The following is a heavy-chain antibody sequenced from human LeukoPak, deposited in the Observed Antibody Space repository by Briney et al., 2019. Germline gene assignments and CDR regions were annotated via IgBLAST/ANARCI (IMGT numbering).Heavy chain of an antibody. D-gene: IGHD4-17*01. CDR3: AKDYGDYNFDY. V-gene: IGHV3-30*18. Sequence: PGRSLRLSCAASGFTFSRYGMHWVRQAPGKGLEWVAVIPYDANNKYYADSVKGRFTISRDNSRNTLYLQMNGLRVEDTAVYYCAKDYGDYNFDYWGHGTLVTVSS. J-gene: IGHJ4*01. CDR2: IPYDANNK. CDR1: GFTFSRYG.